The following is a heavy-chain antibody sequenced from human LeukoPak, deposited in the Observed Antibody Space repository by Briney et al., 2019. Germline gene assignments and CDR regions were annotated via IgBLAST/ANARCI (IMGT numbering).Heavy chain of an antibody. CDR3: AREQAVAGSGFDY. J-gene: IGHJ4*02. V-gene: IGHV4-59*01. D-gene: IGHD6-19*01. CDR1: GASIRTYY. Sequence: SETLSLTCNVSGASIRTYYWCWIRQPPGKGLEWVGHIYYSGGTRYNPSLKSRVTISVDTSKNQFSLKLNSVTAADTALYYCAREQAVAGSGFDYWGQGTLVTVSS. CDR2: IYYSGGT.